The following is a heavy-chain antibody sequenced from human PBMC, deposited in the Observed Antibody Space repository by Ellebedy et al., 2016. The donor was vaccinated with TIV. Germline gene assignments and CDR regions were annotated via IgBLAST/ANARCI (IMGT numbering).Heavy chain of an antibody. CDR2: ISYDGSNK. D-gene: IGHD3-3*01. CDR1: GFTFSSYA. CDR3: ARVAYDFWSGYYEETGDY. V-gene: IGHV3-30-3*01. Sequence: GESLKISCAASGFTFSSYAMHWVRQAPGKGLERVAVISYDGSNKYYADSVKGRFTISRDNSKNTLYLQMNSLRAEDTAVYYCARVAYDFWSGYYEETGDYWGQGTLVTVSS. J-gene: IGHJ4*02.